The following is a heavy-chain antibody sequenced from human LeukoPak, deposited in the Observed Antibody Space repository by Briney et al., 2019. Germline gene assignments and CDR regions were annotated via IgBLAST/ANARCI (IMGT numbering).Heavy chain of an antibody. CDR2: IFYTGST. J-gene: IGHJ6*02. V-gene: IGHV4-39*01. CDR1: GGSHSSSCYY. Sequence: SETPSLPCTGSGGSHSSSCYYWGWIRPPPRKGLEGSGIIFYTGSTYYSPSLKSRVTISVDTSKNQFSLKLSSVTAADTAVYYCARHVGQQLIYYYYGLDVWGQGTTVTVSS. D-gene: IGHD6-13*01. CDR3: ARHVGQQLIYYYYGLDV.